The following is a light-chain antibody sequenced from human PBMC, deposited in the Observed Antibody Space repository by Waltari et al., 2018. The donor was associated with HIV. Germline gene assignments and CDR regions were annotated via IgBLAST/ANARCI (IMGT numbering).Light chain of an antibody. J-gene: IGKJ2*01. Sequence: AIQMTKSPSSLSASIGHRVTITCRASQVIGKDLSWYQQKPGTAPNLLIYAASILQSGVSSRFSGAGSATDFTLTISNLQPEDFATYFCLHDYIFPYTFGPGTKLEI. CDR1: QVIGKD. V-gene: IGKV1-6*02. CDR3: LHDYIFPYT. CDR2: AAS.